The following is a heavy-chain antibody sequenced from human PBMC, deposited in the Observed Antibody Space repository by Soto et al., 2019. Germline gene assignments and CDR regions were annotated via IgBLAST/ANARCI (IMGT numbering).Heavy chain of an antibody. CDR2: INPSGGST. V-gene: IGHV1-46*03. J-gene: IGHJ4*02. D-gene: IGHD5-18*01. Sequence: ASVKFSCKASGYTFTSYYMHWVRQAPGQGLEWMGIINPSGGSTSYAQKFQGRATMTRDTSTSTVYMELYSFRSENTAVYCCASVGDTAMVHFDYWGQGTLVTVSS. CDR3: ASVGDTAMVHFDY. CDR1: GYTFTSYY.